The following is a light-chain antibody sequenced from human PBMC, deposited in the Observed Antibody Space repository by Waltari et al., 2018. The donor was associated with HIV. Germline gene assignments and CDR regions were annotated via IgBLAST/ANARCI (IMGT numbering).Light chain of an antibody. Sequence: EILMTQSPAPLSVSPGERAPLYCRASQSIRSNLAWYQQKPGQAPRLLLYDASTRATGIPARFSGSGSGTEFTLTITSLQSEDFAVYYCQQYNNWPPITFGQGTRLEIK. CDR2: DAS. CDR3: QQYNNWPPIT. J-gene: IGKJ5*01. V-gene: IGKV3-15*01. CDR1: QSIRSN.